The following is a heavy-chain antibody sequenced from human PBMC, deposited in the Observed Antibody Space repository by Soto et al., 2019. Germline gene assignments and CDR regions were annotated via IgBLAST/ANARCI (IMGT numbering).Heavy chain of an antibody. CDR1: GYTFTSYA. CDR2: INAGNGNT. Sequence: QVQLVQPGAEVKKPGASVKVSCKASGYTFTSYAMHWVRQAPGQRLEWMGWINAGNGNTKYSQKFQGRVTITRDTSASTAYMELSSLRSEDTAVYYCARDKKVRGVIITSGFDYWGQGTLVTVSS. V-gene: IGHV1-3*01. D-gene: IGHD3-10*01. J-gene: IGHJ4*02. CDR3: ARDKKVRGVIITSGFDY.